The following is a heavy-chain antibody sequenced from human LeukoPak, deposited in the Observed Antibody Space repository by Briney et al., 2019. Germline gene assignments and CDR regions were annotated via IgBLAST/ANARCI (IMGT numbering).Heavy chain of an antibody. CDR3: ARVFHDSSGYYPYYFDY. CDR1: GYTFTSYA. J-gene: IGHJ4*02. Sequence: GASVKVSCKASGYTFTSYAMHWVRQAPGQRLECMGWINTGNGNTKYSQKFQGRVTITRDTSASTAYMDLSSLRSEDTAVYYCARVFHDSSGYYPYYFDYWGQGTLVPVSS. V-gene: IGHV1-3*04. D-gene: IGHD3-22*01. CDR2: INTGNGNT.